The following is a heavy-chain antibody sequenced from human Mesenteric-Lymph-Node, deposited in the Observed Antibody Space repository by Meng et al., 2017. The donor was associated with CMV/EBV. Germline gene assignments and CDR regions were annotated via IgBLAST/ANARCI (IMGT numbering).Heavy chain of an antibody. J-gene: IGHJ4*01. D-gene: IGHD3-22*01. Sequence: HGGSFSGYYWSWIRQSPGKGLEWIGEIDHSGSTSYNPSLTRRITMSVDTSRTQFSLTLNSVTAADTAVYYCARAPFYYDASGYALDYWGQGTLVTVSS. CDR2: IDHSGST. V-gene: IGHV4-34*01. CDR3: ARAPFYYDASGYALDY. CDR1: GGSFSGYY.